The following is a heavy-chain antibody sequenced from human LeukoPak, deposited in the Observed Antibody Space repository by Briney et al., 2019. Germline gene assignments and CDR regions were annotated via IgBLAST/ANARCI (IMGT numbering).Heavy chain of an antibody. J-gene: IGHJ4*02. CDR1: GLTFSNYA. CDR2: ISGSGVVP. D-gene: IGHD3-22*01. V-gene: IGHV3-23*01. Sequence: GGSLRLSCAASGLTFSNYAMAWVRQAPGKGLEWVSAISGSGVVPYYADSVKGRFIISRNNSKNTLYLKMNSLTAEDTAVYYCAKASAMIVVVNKHFDYWGQGTLVTVSS. CDR3: AKASAMIVVVNKHFDY.